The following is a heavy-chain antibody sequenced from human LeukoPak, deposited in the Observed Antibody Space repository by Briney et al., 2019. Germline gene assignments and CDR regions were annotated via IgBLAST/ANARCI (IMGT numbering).Heavy chain of an antibody. D-gene: IGHD4-17*01. CDR1: GGSISSYY. Sequence: SETLSLTCTVSGGSISSYYWSWIRQPAGKGLEWIGRIYTSGSTNYNPSLKSRVTMSVDTPKNQFSLKLSSVTAADTAVYYCASEMTTVPFPYGMDVWGQGTTVTVSS. CDR3: ASEMTTVPFPYGMDV. V-gene: IGHV4-4*07. J-gene: IGHJ6*02. CDR2: IYTSGST.